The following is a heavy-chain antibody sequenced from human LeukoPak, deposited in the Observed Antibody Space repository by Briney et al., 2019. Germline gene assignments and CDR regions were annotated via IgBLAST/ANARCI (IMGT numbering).Heavy chain of an antibody. CDR2: INWNGGST. D-gene: IGHD1-26*01. V-gene: IGHV3-20*03. CDR1: GFTFDDYG. CDR3: ARDRGGSYSGSGDY. Sequence: GGSLRLSYAASGFTFDDYGMSWVRQAPGKGLEWVSGINWNGGSTGYADSVKGRFTISRDNAKNSLYLQMNSLRAEDTALYYCARDRGGSYSGSGDYWGQGTLVTVSS. J-gene: IGHJ4*02.